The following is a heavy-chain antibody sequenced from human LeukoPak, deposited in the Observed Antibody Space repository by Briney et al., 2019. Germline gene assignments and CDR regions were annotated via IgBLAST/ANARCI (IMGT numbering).Heavy chain of an antibody. D-gene: IGHD3-22*01. J-gene: IGHJ6*03. V-gene: IGHV4-34*01. CDR3: ARGRQDVNMILVVMAGVSYYLDV. CDR1: GGSFSDYY. Sequence: SETLSLTCAAYGGSFSDYYWTWIRQTPGKGLEWIGEMSPSGSSNYNPSLKSRVTISVDTSKNQFSLKLRSVTAADTAVYYCARGRQDVNMILVVMAGVSYYLDVWSKGTTVTVS. CDR2: MSPSGSS.